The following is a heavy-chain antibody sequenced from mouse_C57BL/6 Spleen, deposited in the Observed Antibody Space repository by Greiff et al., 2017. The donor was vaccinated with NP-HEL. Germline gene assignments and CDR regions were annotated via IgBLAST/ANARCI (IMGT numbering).Heavy chain of an antibody. D-gene: IGHD1-1*01. Sequence: EVQLQQSGAELVRPGASVKLSCTASGFNIKDYYMHWVKQRPERGLEWIGRIDPEDGDTEYAPKFQGKATMTADTSSNTAYLQLSSLTSEDTAVYYCTTATTVVAPYFDYWGQGTTLTVSS. CDR2: IDPEDGDT. J-gene: IGHJ2*01. CDR1: GFNIKDYY. CDR3: TTATTVVAPYFDY. V-gene: IGHV14-1*01.